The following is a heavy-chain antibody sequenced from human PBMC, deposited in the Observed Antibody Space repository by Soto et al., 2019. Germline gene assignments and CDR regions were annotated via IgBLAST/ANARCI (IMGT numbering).Heavy chain of an antibody. D-gene: IGHD1-20*01. CDR3: AKGRGTVNGYNWNDGRFDY. CDR2: ITSGGST. V-gene: IGHV3-23*01. J-gene: IGHJ4*02. Sequence: PGGSLRLSCAASGFTFSSYVMTWVRQAPGKGLEWVSAITSGGSTFYADSVKGRFTISRDNSKNTLYLQMSSLRAEDTAVYYCAKGRGTVNGYNWNDGRFDYWGQGTLVTVSS. CDR1: GFTFSSYV.